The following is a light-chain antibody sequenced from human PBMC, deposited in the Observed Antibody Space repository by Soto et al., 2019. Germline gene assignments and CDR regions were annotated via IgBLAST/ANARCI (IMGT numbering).Light chain of an antibody. V-gene: IGKV3-20*01. J-gene: IGKJ5*01. CDR3: QQYNDWPPIT. Sequence: EIVLTQSPGTLSLSPGERATLSCRASQSVNGNYLTWYQQKPGQAPRLLIYGASTRATGTPDRFSGSGSGTDFTLTISRLEPEDFAVYYCQQYNDWPPITFGQGTRLEIK. CDR2: GAS. CDR1: QSVNGNY.